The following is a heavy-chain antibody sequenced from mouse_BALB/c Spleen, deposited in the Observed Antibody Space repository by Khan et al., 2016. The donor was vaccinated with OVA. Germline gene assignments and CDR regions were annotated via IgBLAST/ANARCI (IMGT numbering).Heavy chain of an antibody. CDR1: GFTFSSYG. CDR3: TRMARTIN. J-gene: IGHJ2*01. CDR2: LNSNGGST. Sequence: EVELVESGGGLVQPGGSLKLSCAASGFTFSSYGMSWVRQTPDKRLELVATLNSNGGSTYYPDSVKGRFTISRDNAKNTLYLQMSSLKSEETAMYYCTRMARTINWGQGNTLT. V-gene: IGHV5-6-3*01.